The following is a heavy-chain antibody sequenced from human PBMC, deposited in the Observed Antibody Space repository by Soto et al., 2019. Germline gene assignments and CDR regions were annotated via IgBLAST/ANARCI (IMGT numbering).Heavy chain of an antibody. CDR3: AREAGNFVVVPAAEDYYYYYGMDV. Sequence: SVKVSCKASGGTFSSYAISWVRQAPGQGLEWMGGIIPIFGTANYAQKFQGRVTITADESTSTAYMELSSLRSEDTAVYYCAREAGNFVVVPAAEDYYYYYGMDVWGQGTTVTVS. D-gene: IGHD2-2*01. CDR1: GGTFSSYA. J-gene: IGHJ6*02. V-gene: IGHV1-69*13. CDR2: IIPIFGTA.